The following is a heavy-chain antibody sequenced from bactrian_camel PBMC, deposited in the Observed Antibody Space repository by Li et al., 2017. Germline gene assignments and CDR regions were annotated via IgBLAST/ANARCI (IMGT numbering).Heavy chain of an antibody. CDR3: AKDWAVLGDSVY. Sequence: QLVESGGGLVQPGGSLRLSYAASGFTFRTYTMTWVRQVPGKGLEWVSAISGGGSATYYVDSVRGRFTISGDNAENTVYLQLNSLKTEDGAMYYCAKDWAVLGDSVYWGQGTQVTVS. D-gene: IGHD1*01. J-gene: IGHJ4*01. CDR2: ISGGGSAT. V-gene: IGHV3S40*01. CDR1: GFTFRTYT.